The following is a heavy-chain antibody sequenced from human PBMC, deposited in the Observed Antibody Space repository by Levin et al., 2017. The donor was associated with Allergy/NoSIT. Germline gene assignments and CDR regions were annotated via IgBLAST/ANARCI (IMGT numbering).Heavy chain of an antibody. CDR3: ARDPSKWVYGPTSEWYFDR. D-gene: IGHD1-26*01. V-gene: IGHV1-2*02. CDR1: GYTFTGYY. J-gene: IGHJ2*01. CDR2: INPNSGGT. Sequence: GESLKISCKASGYTFTGYYMHWVRQAPGQGLEWMGWINPNSGGTNYAQKFQGRVTMTRDTSISTAYMELSRLRSDDTAVYYCARDPSKWVYGPTSEWYFDRWGRGTLVTVSS.